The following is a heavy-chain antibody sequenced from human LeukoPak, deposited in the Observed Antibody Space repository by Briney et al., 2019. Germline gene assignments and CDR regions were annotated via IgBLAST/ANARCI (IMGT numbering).Heavy chain of an antibody. CDR3: AKGGYYDSSGPDAFDI. Sequence: GGSLRLSCAASGFTFSSYAMHWVRQAPGKGLEWVAVISYDGSNKYYADSVKGRFTISRDNSKNTLYLQMNSLRAEDTAVYYCAKGGYYDSSGPDAFDIWGQGTMVTVSS. J-gene: IGHJ3*02. CDR2: ISYDGSNK. V-gene: IGHV3-30*04. D-gene: IGHD3-22*01. CDR1: GFTFSSYA.